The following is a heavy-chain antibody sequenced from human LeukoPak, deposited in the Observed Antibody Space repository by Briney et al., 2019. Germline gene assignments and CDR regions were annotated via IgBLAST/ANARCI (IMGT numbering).Heavy chain of an antibody. J-gene: IGHJ4*02. CDR2: MNPNSGNT. V-gene: IGHV1-8*01. CDR1: GYTFTSYD. D-gene: IGHD3-9*01. CDR3: ATPGLRYFDWLPFNY. Sequence: ASAKVSCKASGYTFTSYDINWVRQATGQGLEWMGWMNPNSGNTGYAQKFQGRVTMTRNTSISTAYMELSSLRSEDTAVYYCATPGLRYFDWLPFNYWGQGTLVTVSS.